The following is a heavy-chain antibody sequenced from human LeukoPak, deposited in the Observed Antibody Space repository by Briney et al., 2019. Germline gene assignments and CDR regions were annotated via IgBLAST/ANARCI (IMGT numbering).Heavy chain of an antibody. D-gene: IGHD6-19*01. V-gene: IGHV3-74*01. J-gene: IGHJ4*02. Sequence: GGSLRLSCAASRFTFSSYWIRWVRLDPGKWIVWVLRIITDGNTTNYADSVKGRFTISRDNAKNTPYLQMNSLRAEDTAVYYCARDPKGQRGLYDQYYFGYWGQGTLVTVSS. CDR2: IITDGNTT. CDR3: ARDPKGQRGLYDQYYFGY. CDR1: RFTFSSYW.